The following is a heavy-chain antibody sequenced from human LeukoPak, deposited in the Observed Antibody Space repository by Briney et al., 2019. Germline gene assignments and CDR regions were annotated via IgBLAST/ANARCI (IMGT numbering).Heavy chain of an antibody. CDR3: ARAMGPIAARLYLTEGFDP. J-gene: IGHJ5*02. D-gene: IGHD6-6*01. Sequence: KFQGRVTITRDTSASTAYMELSSLRSEDTAVYYCARAMGPIAARLYLTEGFDPWGQGTLVTVSS. V-gene: IGHV1-3*01.